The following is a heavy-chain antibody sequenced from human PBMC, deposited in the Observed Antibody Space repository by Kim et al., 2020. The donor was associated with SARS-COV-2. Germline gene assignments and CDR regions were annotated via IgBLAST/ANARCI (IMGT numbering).Heavy chain of an antibody. CDR2: ITWNSASI. D-gene: IGHD3-10*01. Sequence: GGSLRLSCAASGFPFDDYAMHWVRQAPGKGLEWVSGITWNSASIGYADSVKGRFTISRDNARSSLFLQMDSLRAEDTDLYYCAKSSGSYSQAAIDSCGHGTVVTVSS. J-gene: IGHJ5*01. V-gene: IGHV3-9*01. CDR1: GFPFDDYA. CDR3: AKSSGSYSQAAIDS.